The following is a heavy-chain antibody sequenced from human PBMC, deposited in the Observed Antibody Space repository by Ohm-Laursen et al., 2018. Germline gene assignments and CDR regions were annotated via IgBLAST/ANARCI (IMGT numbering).Heavy chain of an antibody. Sequence: GSLRLSCAASGFGFRTYWMHWVRQAPGKGLVWVSRVNPEGTSTTYADSVKGRFTISRDNAKDMLYLQMNGLRVEDTAVYYCARGPPFYCTGGSCYSHYFHYWGQGTLVTASS. CDR2: VNPEGTST. CDR1: GFGFRTYW. CDR3: ARGPPFYCTGGSCYSHYFHY. J-gene: IGHJ4*02. V-gene: IGHV3-74*01. D-gene: IGHD2-15*01.